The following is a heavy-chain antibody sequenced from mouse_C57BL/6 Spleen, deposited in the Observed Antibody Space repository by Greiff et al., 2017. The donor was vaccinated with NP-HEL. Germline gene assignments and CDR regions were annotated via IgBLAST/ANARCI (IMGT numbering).Heavy chain of an antibody. CDR1: GFTFTDYY. V-gene: IGHV7-3*01. D-gene: IGHD4-1*01. Sequence: EVKVVESGGGLVQPGGSLSLSCAASGFTFTDYYMSWVRQPPGKALEWLGFIRNKANGYTTEYSASVKGRFTISRDNSQSILYLQMNALRADDSATYYCASLSSLTGYFDYWGQGTTLTVSS. J-gene: IGHJ2*01. CDR3: ASLSSLTGYFDY. CDR2: IRNKANGYTT.